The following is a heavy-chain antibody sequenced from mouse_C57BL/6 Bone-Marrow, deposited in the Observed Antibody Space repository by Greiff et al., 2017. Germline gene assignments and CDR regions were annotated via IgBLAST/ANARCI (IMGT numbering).Heavy chain of an antibody. CDR2: IYPGSGST. CDR3: AKGGGSYFDY. D-gene: IGHD1-1*01. V-gene: IGHV1-55*01. Sequence: QVHVKQPGAELVKPGASVKMSCKASGYTFTSYWITWVKQRPGQGLEWIGDIYPGSGSTNYNEKFKSKATLTVDTSSSTAYMQLSSLTSEDSAVYYCAKGGGSYFDYWGQGTTLTVSS. J-gene: IGHJ2*01. CDR1: GYTFTSYW.